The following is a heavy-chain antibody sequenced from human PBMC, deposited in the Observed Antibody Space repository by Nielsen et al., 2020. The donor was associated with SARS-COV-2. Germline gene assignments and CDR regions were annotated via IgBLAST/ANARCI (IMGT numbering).Heavy chain of an antibody. CDR1: GYTFTSYY. D-gene: IGHD6-6*01. V-gene: IGHV1-46*01. J-gene: IGHJ6*03. Sequence: ASVKVSCKASGYTFTSYYMHWVRQAPGQGLEWMGIINPSGGSTSYAQKFQGRVTMTRDTSTSTVYMELSSLRSEDTAVYYCARASRVNREVLFSSSFYYYYMDVWGKGTTVTVSS. CDR3: ARASRVNREVLFSSSFYYYYMDV. CDR2: INPSGGST.